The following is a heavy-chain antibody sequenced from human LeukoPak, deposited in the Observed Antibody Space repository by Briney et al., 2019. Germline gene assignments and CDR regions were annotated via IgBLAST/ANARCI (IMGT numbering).Heavy chain of an antibody. CDR3: ARWTTVKNVVVPAAIPFDY. CDR2: INPNSGGT. V-gene: IGHV1-2*02. Sequence: ASVTVSCKASGGTFSSYAISWVRQAPGQGLEWMGWINPNSGGTNYAQKFQGRVTMTRDTSISTAYMELSRLRSDDTAVYYCARWTTVKNVVVPAAIPFDYWGQGTLVTVSS. CDR1: GGTFSSYA. D-gene: IGHD2-2*02. J-gene: IGHJ4*02.